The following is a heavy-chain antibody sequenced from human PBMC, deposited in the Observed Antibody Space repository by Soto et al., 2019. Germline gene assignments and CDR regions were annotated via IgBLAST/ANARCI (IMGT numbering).Heavy chain of an antibody. CDR1: GGSIRSGGYY. V-gene: IGHV4-31*03. Sequence: QVQLQESGPGLVKPSQTLSLTCTVSGGSIRSGGYYWTWIRQHPGKGLEWIGYIYYTGSTYYNPSLKSRVTISVDTSKNQFSLKLSSVTAADTAVYYCARASLGDCGSTRCRSNWFDPWGQGTLVTVSS. D-gene: IGHD2-2*01. CDR3: ARASLGDCGSTRCRSNWFDP. J-gene: IGHJ5*02. CDR2: IYYTGST.